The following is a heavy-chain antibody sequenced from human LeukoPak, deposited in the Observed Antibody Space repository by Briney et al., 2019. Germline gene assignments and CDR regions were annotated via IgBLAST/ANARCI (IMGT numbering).Heavy chain of an antibody. Sequence: SETLSLTCAVYGGSFSGYYWSWIRQPPGKGLEWIGEINHSGSTNYNPSLKSRVTISVDTSKNQFSLKLSSVTAADTAVYYCARVRSQHYYGPGSYYRILDYWGQGTLVTVSS. V-gene: IGHV4-34*01. CDR2: INHSGST. CDR3: ARVRSQHYYGPGSYYRILDY. J-gene: IGHJ4*02. CDR1: GGSFSGYY. D-gene: IGHD3-10*01.